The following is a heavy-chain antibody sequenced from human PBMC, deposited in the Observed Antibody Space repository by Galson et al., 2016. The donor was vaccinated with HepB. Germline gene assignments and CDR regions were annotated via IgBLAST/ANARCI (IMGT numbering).Heavy chain of an antibody. CDR2: ISVYNGNR. J-gene: IGHJ4*02. CDR3: ARDGGDSRGYEPQPWDY. V-gene: IGHV1-18*01. CDR1: GYTFTSYG. Sequence: SVKVSCKASGYTFTSYGISWVRQAPGQGLEWMGWISVYNGNRNYAQKVQGRVILTTDTSTSTAYLERRSLRYDDTAMYYCARDGGDSRGYEPQPWDYWGQGTLVTVSS. D-gene: IGHD3-22*01.